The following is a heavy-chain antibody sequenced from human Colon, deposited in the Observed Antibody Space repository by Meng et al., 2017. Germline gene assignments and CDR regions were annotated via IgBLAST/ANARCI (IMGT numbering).Heavy chain of an antibody. CDR2: SYQSGST. CDR3: ARVPTTVDPFES. D-gene: IGHD4-23*01. CDR1: GCSISSNSW. J-gene: IGHJ4*02. Sequence: QVLQEEAGPWLVKHSRTLFLTVSVCGCSISSNSWWSWVRQTPGRGLEWIGESYQSGSTNYSPSLKSRVAITLDKSKNQFSLKVSYMTAADTAVYFCARVPTTVDPFESWGQGTLVTVSS. V-gene: IGHV4-4*02.